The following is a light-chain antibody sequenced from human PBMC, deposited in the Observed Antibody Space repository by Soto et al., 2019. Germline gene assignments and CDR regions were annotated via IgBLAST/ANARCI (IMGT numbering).Light chain of an antibody. V-gene: IGLV2-14*01. J-gene: IGLJ3*02. CDR3: ISYTTRGTLWV. Sequence: ALTQPASVSGSPGQSITISCTGTSSDVGAYNFVSWYQQHPGRAPKLLISTVNSRPSGVSNRFSGSKSGNTASLTISGRQAEDEADYYCISYTTRGTLWVFGGGTKLTVL. CDR1: SSDVGAYNF. CDR2: TVN.